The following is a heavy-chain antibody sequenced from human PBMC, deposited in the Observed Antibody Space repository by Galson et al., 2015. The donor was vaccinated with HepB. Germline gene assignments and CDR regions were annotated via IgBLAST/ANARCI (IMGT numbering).Heavy chain of an antibody. CDR2: INGTGTIT. CDR3: TKCRGDCLRSGLDV. J-gene: IGHJ6*02. CDR1: GFPFSTYS. Sequence: SLRLSCAASGFPFSTYSICWVRQAPGKWLERVSSINGTGTITKYADSLKGRFTISRDKSKNTLYLQMNSLRVEDTAVYYCTKCRGDCLRSGLDVWGQGSTVTVSS. D-gene: IGHD2-21*02. V-gene: IGHV3-23*01.